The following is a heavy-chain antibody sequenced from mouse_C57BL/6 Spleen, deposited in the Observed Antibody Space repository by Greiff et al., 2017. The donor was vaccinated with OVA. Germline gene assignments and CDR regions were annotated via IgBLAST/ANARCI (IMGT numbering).Heavy chain of an antibody. Sequence: QVQLQQSGAELMKPGASVKLSCKATGYTFTGYWIEWVKQRPGHGLEWIGEILPGSGSTNYNEKFKGKATFTADTSSNTAYMQLSSLTTEDSAIYYGARGPLYSYGSSWYFDYWGQGTTLTVSS. V-gene: IGHV1-9*01. J-gene: IGHJ2*01. D-gene: IGHD1-1*01. CDR1: GYTFTGYW. CDR3: ARGPLYSYGSSWYFDY. CDR2: ILPGSGST.